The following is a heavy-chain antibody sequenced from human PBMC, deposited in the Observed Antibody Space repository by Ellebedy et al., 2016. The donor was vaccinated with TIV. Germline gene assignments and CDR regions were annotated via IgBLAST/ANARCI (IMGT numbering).Heavy chain of an antibody. Sequence: MPSETLSLTCAVYGGSFSGYYWNWIRQPPGKGLEWIGEITHSGSTNYNPSLKSRVTISVDTSKNQFSLRLSSVTAADTAVYYCARHSAESYDWDYWGQGILVTVSS. CDR2: ITHSGST. CDR3: ARHSAESYDWDY. J-gene: IGHJ4*02. D-gene: IGHD3-3*01. CDR1: GGSFSGYY. V-gene: IGHV4-34*01.